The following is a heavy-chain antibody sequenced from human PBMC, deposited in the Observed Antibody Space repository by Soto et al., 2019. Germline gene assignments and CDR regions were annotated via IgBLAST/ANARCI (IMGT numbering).Heavy chain of an antibody. CDR2: IYWNDDK. V-gene: IGHV2-5*01. D-gene: IGHD3-10*01. CDR1: GFSLSTSGVG. Sequence: SGPTLVKPTQTLTLTCTFSGFSLSTSGVGVGWIRQPPGKALEWLALIYWNDDKRYSPSLKSRLTIPKDTSKNQVVLTMTNMDPVDTATYYCAHSLWLWFGNCYDYWGQGTLVTVSS. J-gene: IGHJ4*02. CDR3: AHSLWLWFGNCYDY.